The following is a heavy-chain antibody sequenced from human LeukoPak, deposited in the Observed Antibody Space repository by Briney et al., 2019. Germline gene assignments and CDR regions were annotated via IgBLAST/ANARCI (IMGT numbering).Heavy chain of an antibody. J-gene: IGHJ4*02. CDR1: GGSISSSSYY. CDR2: IYYSGST. V-gene: IGHV4-39*07. D-gene: IGHD6-19*01. Sequence: SETLSLTCTVSGGSISSSSYYWGWIRQPPGKGLEWIGSIYYSGSTYYNPSLKSRVTISVDTSKNQFSLKLSSVTAADTAVYYCAREGWEKTFDYWGQGTLVTVSS. CDR3: AREGWEKTFDY.